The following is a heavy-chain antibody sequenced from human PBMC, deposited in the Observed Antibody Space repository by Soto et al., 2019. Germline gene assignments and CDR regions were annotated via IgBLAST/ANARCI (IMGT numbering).Heavy chain of an antibody. CDR3: ARSSHKESWFDP. J-gene: IGHJ5*02. CDR2: VYTSGSA. V-gene: IGHV4-4*07. Sequence: QVQLQESGPGLVKPSETLSLTCSVSNGCISNFYWNWIRQSAGKGLEWIGRVYTSGSATYNPSLRSRVTMSVDTSKNQFSLKVKSVTAADSAVYYCARSSHKESWFDPWGQGTLVTVSS. CDR1: NGCISNFY. D-gene: IGHD6-13*01.